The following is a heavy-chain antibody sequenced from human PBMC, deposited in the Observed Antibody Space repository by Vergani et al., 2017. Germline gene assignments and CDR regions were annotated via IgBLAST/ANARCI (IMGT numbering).Heavy chain of an antibody. Sequence: QVQLQESGPGLVKPSQTLSLTCTVSGGSISSYYWSWIRQPAGKGLEWIGRIYTSGSTNYNPSLKSRVTISVDTSKNQFSLKLSSVTAADTAVYYCARDSAGPYYYYYYGMDVWGQGTTVTVSS. D-gene: IGHD6-13*01. J-gene: IGHJ6*02. CDR1: GGSISSYY. CDR3: ARDSAGPYYYYYYGMDV. V-gene: IGHV4-4*07. CDR2: IYTSGST.